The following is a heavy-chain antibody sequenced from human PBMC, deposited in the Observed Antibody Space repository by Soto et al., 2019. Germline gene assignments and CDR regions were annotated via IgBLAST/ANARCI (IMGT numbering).Heavy chain of an antibody. J-gene: IGHJ4*02. V-gene: IGHV1-69*02. CDR1: GGTFSIYT. Sequence: QVQLVQSGSEVKKPGSSVRVSCKTSGGTFSIYTISWVRQAPGQGLEWMGRVLPFLDITSYSQRFQGRVTITADRSTTTAYMELSSLRSEDTAVYYCARDRDNSNWPNFDSWGKGTLVTVSS. CDR3: ARDRDNSNWPNFDS. CDR2: VLPFLDIT. D-gene: IGHD6-13*01.